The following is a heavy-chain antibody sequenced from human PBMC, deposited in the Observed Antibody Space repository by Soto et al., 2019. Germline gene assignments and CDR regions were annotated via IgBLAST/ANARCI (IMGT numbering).Heavy chain of an antibody. CDR2: IYHSGST. D-gene: IGHD5-18*01. CDR1: GGSISSSNW. CDR3: ARGGEKRGYSYGYDYYYGMDV. Sequence: SSETLSLTCAVSGGSISSSNWWSWVRQPPGKGLEWIGEIYHSGSTNYNPSLKSRVTISVDKSKNQFSLKLSSVTAADTAVYYCARGGEKRGYSYGYDYYYGMDVWGQGTTVTVSS. V-gene: IGHV4-4*02. J-gene: IGHJ6*02.